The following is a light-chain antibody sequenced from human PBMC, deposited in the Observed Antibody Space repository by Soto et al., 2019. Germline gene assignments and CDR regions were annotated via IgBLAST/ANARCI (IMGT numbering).Light chain of an antibody. J-gene: IGLJ3*02. V-gene: IGLV2-14*01. CDR3: SSYTSSSTLVV. Sequence: QSALTQPASVSGSPGQSITISCTGTSSEVGGYNYVSWYQQHPGKAPKVMIYDVSNRPSGISNRFSGSKSGNTASLAISGLQAADDADYYCSSYTSSSTLVVFGGGTKLTVL. CDR1: SSEVGGYNY. CDR2: DVS.